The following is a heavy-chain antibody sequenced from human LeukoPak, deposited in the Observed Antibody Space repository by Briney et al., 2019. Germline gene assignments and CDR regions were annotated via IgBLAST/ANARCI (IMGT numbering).Heavy chain of an antibody. D-gene: IGHD2-2*02. CDR2: INPNSGGT. V-gene: IGHV1-2*02. CDR3: ARGYCTSADCYKHYYYGMDV. Sequence: ASVKVSCKASGYTFTGYYMHWVRQAPGQGLEWMGWINPNSGGTNYAQKFQGRVTMTRDTSISTAYMELSRLRSDDTAVYFCARGYCTSADCYKHYYYGMDVWGQGTTATVSS. CDR1: GYTFTGYY. J-gene: IGHJ6*02.